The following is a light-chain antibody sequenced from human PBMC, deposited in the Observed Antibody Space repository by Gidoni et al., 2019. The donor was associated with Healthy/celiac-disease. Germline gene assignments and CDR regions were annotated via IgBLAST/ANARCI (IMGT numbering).Light chain of an antibody. J-gene: IGLJ1*01. CDR1: SSDVGGYTY. Sequence: QSALTQPPSASGSPGQSVTISCTGTSSDVGGYTYVSWYQQHPGKAPKLMIYEVSKRPSGVPDRFSGSKSGNMASLTVSGLQAEDEADYYCSSYAGSNNPYVFGTGTKVTVL. CDR3: SSYAGSNNPYV. CDR2: EVS. V-gene: IGLV2-8*01.